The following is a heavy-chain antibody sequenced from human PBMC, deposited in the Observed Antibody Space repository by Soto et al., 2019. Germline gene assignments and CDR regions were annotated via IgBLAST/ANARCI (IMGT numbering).Heavy chain of an antibody. CDR2: ISGSGGST. D-gene: IGHD3-22*01. J-gene: IGHJ4*02. Sequence: PGGSLRLSCTASGFTFSSYAMSWVRQAPGKGLEWVSAISGSGGSTYYADSVKGRFTISRDNSKNTLYLQMNSLRAEDTAVYYCAKDPIVVVPLRLFDYWGQGTLVTVSS. V-gene: IGHV3-23*01. CDR3: AKDPIVVVPLRLFDY. CDR1: GFTFSSYA.